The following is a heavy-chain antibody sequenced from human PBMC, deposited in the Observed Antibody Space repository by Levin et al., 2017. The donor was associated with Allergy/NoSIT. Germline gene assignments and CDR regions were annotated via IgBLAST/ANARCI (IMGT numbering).Heavy chain of an antibody. D-gene: IGHD6-6*01. CDR1: GGSISSYY. Sequence: SETLSLTCTVPGGSISSYYWSWIRQPAGKGLEWIGRIYTSGNTNYNPSLKSRVTMSVDTSKNQFSLKLSSVTAADTAVYYCARDQEAEYSYTWPCDYWGQGTLVTVSS. CDR2: IYTSGNT. V-gene: IGHV4-4*07. J-gene: IGHJ4*02. CDR3: ARDQEAEYSYTWPCDY.